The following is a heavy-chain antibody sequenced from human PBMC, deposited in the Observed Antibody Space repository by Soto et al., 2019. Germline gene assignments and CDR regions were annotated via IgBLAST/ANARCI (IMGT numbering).Heavy chain of an antibody. J-gene: IGHJ6*02. CDR1: GGSISSGDYY. D-gene: IGHD3-10*01. CDR3: ARGLNDYGSGSYYYYYGLNV. Sequence: LSLTCTVSGGSISSGDYYWSWIRQPPGKGLEWIGYIFYSGTTYHNPSLKSRVTISIDTSKNQFSLKLSSVTAADAAVYYCARGLNDYGSGSYYYYYGLNVWGQGTTVTVSS. CDR2: IFYSGTT. V-gene: IGHV4-30-4*01.